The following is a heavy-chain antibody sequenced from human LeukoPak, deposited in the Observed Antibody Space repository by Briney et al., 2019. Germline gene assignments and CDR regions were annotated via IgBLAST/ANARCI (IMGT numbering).Heavy chain of an antibody. CDR2: IYTSGST. CDR1: GGSISSYY. CDR3: ARADFYYYDSSGYYLEYFQH. Sequence: SETLSLTCTVSGGSISSYYWSWIRQPAGKGLEWIGRIYTSGSTNYNPSLKSRVTMSVDTSKNQFSLKLSSVTAADTAVYYCARADFYYYDSSGYYLEYFQHWGQGTLVTVSS. V-gene: IGHV4-4*07. J-gene: IGHJ1*01. D-gene: IGHD3-22*01.